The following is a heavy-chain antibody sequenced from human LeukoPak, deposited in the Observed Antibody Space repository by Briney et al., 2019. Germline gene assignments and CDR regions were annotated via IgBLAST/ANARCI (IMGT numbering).Heavy chain of an antibody. D-gene: IGHD2-8*01. V-gene: IGHV3-64*01. Sequence: GGSLRLSCAASGFTFSTCAMHWVRQAPGKGLEYVAAISGNGDSTYYANSVKGRFTISRDNSKNTLYLQIGSLRPEDMAVYFCAREVYAGNWFDPWGQGTLVTVSS. CDR3: AREVYAGNWFDP. CDR1: GFTFSTCA. J-gene: IGHJ5*02. CDR2: ISGNGDST.